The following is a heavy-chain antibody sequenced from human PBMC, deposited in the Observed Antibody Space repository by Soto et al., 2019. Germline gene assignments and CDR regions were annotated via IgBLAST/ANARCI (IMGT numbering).Heavy chain of an antibody. Sequence: PSETLSLTCTVSGGSISDISYCWGWIRQPPGKGLQWIGCMFYSGATYYNPSLKNRVTLSVDTSNNEFSLKLVSVTAPDTAVYYCARHKSGSDWLDPWGHGTLVTVSS. D-gene: IGHD2-15*01. CDR2: MFYSGAT. J-gene: IGHJ5*02. V-gene: IGHV4-39*01. CDR3: ARHKSGSDWLDP. CDR1: GGSISDISYC.